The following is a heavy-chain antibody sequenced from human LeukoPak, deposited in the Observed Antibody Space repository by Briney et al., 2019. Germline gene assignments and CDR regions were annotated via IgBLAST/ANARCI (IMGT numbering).Heavy chain of an antibody. Sequence: GGSLRLSCAASGFTFSSYWMHWVRQAPGKGLVWVSRINSDGSSTSYADSVKGRFTISRDNAKNTLYLQMNSLRAEDTAVYYCAKVGYYDFWSGYPPFDYWGQGTLVTVSS. V-gene: IGHV3-74*01. CDR2: INSDGSST. J-gene: IGHJ4*02. D-gene: IGHD3-3*01. CDR1: GFTFSSYW. CDR3: AKVGYYDFWSGYPPFDY.